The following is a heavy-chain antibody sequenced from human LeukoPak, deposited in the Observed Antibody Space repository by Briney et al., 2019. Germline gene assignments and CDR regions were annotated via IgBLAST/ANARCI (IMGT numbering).Heavy chain of an antibody. CDR1: EFIFSDYY. D-gene: IGHD6-19*01. Sequence: GGSLRLSCVVSEFIFSDYYMSWIRQAPGKGLEWVADIGGSDSIVAYAASVRGRFSISRDFAKNSLYLEMNSLRAEDTAVYYCAREMVAGTFDSWGQGALVTVSS. CDR2: IGGSDSIV. V-gene: IGHV3-11*01. CDR3: AREMVAGTFDS. J-gene: IGHJ4*02.